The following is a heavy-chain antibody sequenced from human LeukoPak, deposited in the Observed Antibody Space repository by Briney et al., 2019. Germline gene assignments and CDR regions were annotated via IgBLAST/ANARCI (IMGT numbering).Heavy chain of an antibody. CDR2: ISWNSGSI. J-gene: IGHJ4*02. D-gene: IGHD3-9*01. CDR3: AKASLVLRYFDWLLPPDY. V-gene: IGHV3-9*01. Sequence: PGGSLRLSCAASGFTFDDYAMHWVRQAPGKGLERVSGISWNSGSIGYADSVKGRFTISRDNAKNSLYLQMNSLRAEDTALYYCAKASLVLRYFDWLLPPDYWGQGTLVTVSS. CDR1: GFTFDDYA.